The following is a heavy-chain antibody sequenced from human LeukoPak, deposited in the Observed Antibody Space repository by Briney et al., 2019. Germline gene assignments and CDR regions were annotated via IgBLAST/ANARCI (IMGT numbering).Heavy chain of an antibody. Sequence: SETLSLTCAVYGGSFSGYYWSWIRQPPGKGLEWIREINHSGSTNYNPSLKSRVTISVDTSKNQFSLKLRAVTAANTAVYYCARVAGIAAAGTINWFDPWGQGTLVTVSS. CDR1: GGSFSGYY. J-gene: IGHJ5*02. CDR3: ARVAGIAAAGTINWFDP. V-gene: IGHV4-34*01. CDR2: INHSGST. D-gene: IGHD6-13*01.